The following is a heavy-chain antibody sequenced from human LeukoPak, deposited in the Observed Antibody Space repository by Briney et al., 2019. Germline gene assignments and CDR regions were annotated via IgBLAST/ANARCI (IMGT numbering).Heavy chain of an antibody. V-gene: IGHV1-2*02. J-gene: IGHJ5*02. CDR2: INPNSGGT. D-gene: IGHD3-22*01. Sequence: ASVKVSCKASGYTFTGYYMHWVRQAPGQGLEWMGWINPNSGGTNYAQKFQSRVTMTRDTSISTAYMELSRLRSDDTAVYYCARDTDYYDSSGYPNWFDHWGQGTLVTVSS. CDR1: GYTFTGYY. CDR3: ARDTDYYDSSGYPNWFDH.